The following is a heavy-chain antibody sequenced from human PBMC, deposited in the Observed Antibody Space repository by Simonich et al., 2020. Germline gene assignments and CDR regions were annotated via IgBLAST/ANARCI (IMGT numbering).Heavy chain of an antibody. V-gene: IGHV1-18*01. Sequence: QVQLVQSGAEVKKPGASVKVSCKASGYTFTSYGISWVRQAPGQGREWMGWTIADNGTKNDDQKLQGGVTMTTDTSTSTAYMELRSRRSDDTAVYYCARSTTGTTAFDIWGQGTMVTVSS. CDR2: TIADNGTK. CDR3: ARSTTGTTAFDI. J-gene: IGHJ3*02. D-gene: IGHD1-1*01. CDR1: GYTFTSYG.